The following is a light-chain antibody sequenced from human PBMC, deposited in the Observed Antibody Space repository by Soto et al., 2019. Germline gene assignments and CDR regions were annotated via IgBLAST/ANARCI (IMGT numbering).Light chain of an antibody. CDR1: QGISNW. CDR3: QEPSKRPVT. Sequence: IQLKQHPSNLPASVGDSVTITCQASQGISNWLAWYQQKPGKAPKLLSYDASNRATGIPARFSGSGSGTDFTFTISLVEPEDIAVHYCQEPSKRPVTIGGGTRLEN. V-gene: IGKV1-5*01. CDR2: DAS. J-gene: IGKJ5*01.